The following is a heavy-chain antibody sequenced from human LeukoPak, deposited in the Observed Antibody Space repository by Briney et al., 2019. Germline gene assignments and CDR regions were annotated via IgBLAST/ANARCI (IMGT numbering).Heavy chain of an antibody. CDR2: IYPGDSDT. Sequence: GESLKISCKGSGYSFTSYWIGWVRQMPGKGLEWMGIIYPGDSDTRYSPSFQGQVTISADKSISTAYLQWSNLRASDTAMYYCARQSSRELFPAFDYWGQGTLVTVSS. CDR1: GYSFTSYW. J-gene: IGHJ4*02. CDR3: ARQSSRELFPAFDY. D-gene: IGHD3-10*01. V-gene: IGHV5-51*01.